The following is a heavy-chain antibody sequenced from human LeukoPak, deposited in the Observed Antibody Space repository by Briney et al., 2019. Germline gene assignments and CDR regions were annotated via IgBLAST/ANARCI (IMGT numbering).Heavy chain of an antibody. CDR1: GGSISSGGYY. J-gene: IGHJ4*02. D-gene: IGHD1-26*01. CDR2: IYYSGST. Sequence: SETLSLTCTVSGGSISSGGYYWSWIRQHPGKGLEWIGYIYYSGSTYYNPSLKSRVTISVDTSKNQFSLKLSSVTAADTAVYYCARGVGATIVDYWGQGTLVTVSS. CDR3: ARGVGATIVDY. V-gene: IGHV4-31*03.